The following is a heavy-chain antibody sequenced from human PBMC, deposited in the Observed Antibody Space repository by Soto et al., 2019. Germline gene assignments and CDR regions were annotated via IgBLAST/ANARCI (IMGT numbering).Heavy chain of an antibody. CDR3: VYYCARLNGYCISTNCHGYYGMDV. V-gene: IGHV5-51*01. CDR1: GYSFTSYW. Sequence: GESLKISCKGSGYSFTSYWIGWVRQMPGKGLEWMGIIYPGDSDTRYSPSFQGQVTISADKSISTAYLQWSSLKASDTAADTAVYYCARLNGYCISTNCHGYYGMDVWGQGTTVTVSS. D-gene: IGHD2-2*01. J-gene: IGHJ6*02. CDR2: IYPGDSDT.